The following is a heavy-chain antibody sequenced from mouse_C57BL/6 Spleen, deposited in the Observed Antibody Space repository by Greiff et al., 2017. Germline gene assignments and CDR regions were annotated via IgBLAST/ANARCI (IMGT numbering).Heavy chain of an antibody. CDR3: ARLGGFYYDYEAWFAY. Sequence: EVMLVESGGDLVKPGGSLKLSCAASGFTFSSYGMSWVRQTPDKRLEWVATISSGGSYTYYPDSVKGRFTISRDNAKNTLYLQMSSLKSEDTAMYYCARLGGFYYDYEAWFAYWGQGTLVTVSA. D-gene: IGHD2-4*01. J-gene: IGHJ3*01. V-gene: IGHV5-6*01. CDR2: ISSGGSYT. CDR1: GFTFSSYG.